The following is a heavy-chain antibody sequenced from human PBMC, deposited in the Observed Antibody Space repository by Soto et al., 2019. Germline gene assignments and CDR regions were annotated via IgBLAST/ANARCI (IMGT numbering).Heavy chain of an antibody. CDR1: GWSLSGYY. D-gene: IGHD3-3*01. Sequence: SETRSLNGAGYGWSLSGYYWSWIRQPPGKGLEWIGEINHSGSTNYNPSLKSRVTISVDTSKNQFSLKLSSVTAADTAVYYCARHDSDIKYYSGMDVWAQGTTVTGSS. CDR3: ARHDSDIKYYSGMDV. J-gene: IGHJ6*02. V-gene: IGHV4-34*01. CDR2: INHSGST.